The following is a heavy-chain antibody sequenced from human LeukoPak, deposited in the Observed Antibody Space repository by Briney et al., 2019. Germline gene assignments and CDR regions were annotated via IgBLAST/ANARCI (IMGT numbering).Heavy chain of an antibody. V-gene: IGHV3-23*01. CDR2: ISGSGGST. CDR1: GFTFRNYA. D-gene: IGHD6-19*01. CDR3: SKDLRAISSGWFGGYFDY. Sequence: GGSLRLSCAASGFTFRNYAMNWVPQAPGKGLEWVSGISGSGGSTYYAGSVKGRFTISRDNSKNTLYLQINSLRAEDTAVYYCSKDLRAISSGWFGGYFDYWGQGNLVTVSS. J-gene: IGHJ4*02.